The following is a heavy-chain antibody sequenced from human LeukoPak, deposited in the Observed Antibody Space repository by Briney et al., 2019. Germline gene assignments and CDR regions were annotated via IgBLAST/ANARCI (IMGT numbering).Heavy chain of an antibody. V-gene: IGHV4-59*08. CDR3: AMYDSFFDY. J-gene: IGHJ4*02. Sequence: SETLSLTCTVSGGSISGYYWSWLRQPPGKGLEWIGYIHYSGSTNYNPSLKSLVTISLDTSKKQFFLRLSSVTASDTAVYYCAMYDSFFDYCGQGTLVTVSS. CDR2: IHYSGST. D-gene: IGHD1-1*01. CDR1: GGSISGYY.